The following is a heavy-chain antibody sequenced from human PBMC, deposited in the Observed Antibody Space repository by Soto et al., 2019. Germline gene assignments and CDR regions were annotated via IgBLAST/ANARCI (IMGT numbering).Heavy chain of an antibody. D-gene: IGHD6-13*01. V-gene: IGHV3-48*02. Sequence: EVHLVESGGGLVQPGGSLRLSCAASGFTFSTYSLHWVRQAPGKGLEWVSYITGSGATVYYADSVRGRFTISRDNAKNSLYLQMNSLRDDDTAVYYCARGSSNWAYYFDFWGKGTLVTVSS. J-gene: IGHJ4*02. CDR1: GFTFSTYS. CDR2: ITGSGATV. CDR3: ARGSSNWAYYFDF.